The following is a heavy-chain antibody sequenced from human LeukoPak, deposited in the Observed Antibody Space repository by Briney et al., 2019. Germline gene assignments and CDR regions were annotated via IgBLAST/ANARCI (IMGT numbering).Heavy chain of an antibody. CDR2: IYYSGST. J-gene: IGHJ5*02. Sequence: SETLSLTCTVSGGSISSGAFYWSWIRQHPGKGLEWIGYIYYSGSTYYNPSLKSRVTISVDTSKNQFSLKLSSVTAADTAVYYCARGDILPFDPWGQGTLVTVSS. D-gene: IGHD2-15*01. CDR1: GGSISSGAFY. CDR3: ARGDILPFDP. V-gene: IGHV4-31*03.